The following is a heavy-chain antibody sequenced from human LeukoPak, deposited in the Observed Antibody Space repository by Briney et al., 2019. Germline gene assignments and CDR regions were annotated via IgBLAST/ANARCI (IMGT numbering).Heavy chain of an antibody. V-gene: IGHV4-39*07. CDR3: ARYCSGGTCYSKALDY. CDR1: GGSISSYY. CDR2: IYYSGST. J-gene: IGHJ4*02. Sequence: SETLSLTCTVSGGSISSYYWGWIRQPPGKGLEWIGSIYYSGSTYYNPSLKSRVTISVDTSKNQFSLKLSSVTAADTAVYYCARYCSGGTCYSKALDYWGQGTLVTVSS. D-gene: IGHD2-15*01.